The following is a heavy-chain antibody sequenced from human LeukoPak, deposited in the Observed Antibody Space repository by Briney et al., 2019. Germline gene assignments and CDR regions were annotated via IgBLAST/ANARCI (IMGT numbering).Heavy chain of an antibody. Sequence: SETLSLTCAVSGGSISSGGYSWSWIRQPPGKGLEWIGYIYHSGSTYYNPSLKSRVTISVDRSKNQFSLKLSSVTAADTAVYYCARAQNVLRYFDLGIGGYYFDYWGQGTLVTVSS. V-gene: IGHV4-30-2*01. CDR2: IYHSGST. CDR3: ARAQNVLRYFDLGIGGYYFDY. J-gene: IGHJ4*02. CDR1: GGSISSGGYS. D-gene: IGHD3-9*01.